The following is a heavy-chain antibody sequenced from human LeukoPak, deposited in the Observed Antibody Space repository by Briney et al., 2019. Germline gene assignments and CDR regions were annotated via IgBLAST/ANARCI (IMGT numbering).Heavy chain of an antibody. CDR1: GGTFSSYA. V-gene: IGHV1-69*06. CDR3: ARMYSGSYYGPDY. Sequence: GASVKVSCKASGGTFSSYAISWVRQAPGQGLEWMGGIIPIFGTANYAQKFQGRVTITADKSTSTAYMELSSLRSDDTAVYYCARMYSGSYYGPDYWGQGTLVTVSS. D-gene: IGHD1-26*01. CDR2: IIPIFGTA. J-gene: IGHJ4*02.